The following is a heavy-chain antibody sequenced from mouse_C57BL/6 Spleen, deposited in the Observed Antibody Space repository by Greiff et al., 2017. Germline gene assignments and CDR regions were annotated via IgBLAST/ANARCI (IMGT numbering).Heavy chain of an antibody. D-gene: IGHD2-2*01. V-gene: IGHV5-16*01. CDR3: ARGPIYYGYDGFAY. CDR1: GFTFSDYY. Sequence: VQLKESEGGLVQPGSSMKLSCTASGFTFSDYYMAWVRQVPEKGLEWVANINYDGSSTYYLDSLKSRFIISRDNAKNILYLQMSSLKSEDTATYYCARGPIYYGYDGFAYWGQGTLVTVSA. J-gene: IGHJ3*01. CDR2: INYDGSST.